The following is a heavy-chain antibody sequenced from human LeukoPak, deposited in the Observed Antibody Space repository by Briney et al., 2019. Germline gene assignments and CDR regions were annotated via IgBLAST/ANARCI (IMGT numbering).Heavy chain of an antibody. CDR2: IWYDGSNK. J-gene: IGHJ4*02. D-gene: IGHD3-22*01. Sequence: GGSLRLSCAAFGFTFSSYGMHWVRQAPGKGLEWVAVIWYDGSNKYYADSVKGRFTISRDNSKNTLYLQMNSLRAEDTAVYYCARDYYDSSGYSDYWGQGTLVTVSS. V-gene: IGHV3-33*01. CDR1: GFTFSSYG. CDR3: ARDYYDSSGYSDY.